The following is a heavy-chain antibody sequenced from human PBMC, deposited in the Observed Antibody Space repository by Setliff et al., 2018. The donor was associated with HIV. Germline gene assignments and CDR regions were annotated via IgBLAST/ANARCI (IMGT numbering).Heavy chain of an antibody. V-gene: IGHV4-39*01. CDR2: IYYSGST. CDR3: ARRRRIFQFLEWLDYYYGMDV. Sequence: SETLSLTCTVSGGSISSSSYYWGWIRQPPGKGLEWIGSIYYSGSTYYNPSLKSRVTISVDTSKNQFSLKLSSVTAADTAVYYCARRRRIFQFLEWLDYYYGMDVWGQGTTVTVSS. D-gene: IGHD3-3*01. J-gene: IGHJ6*02. CDR1: GGSISSSSYY.